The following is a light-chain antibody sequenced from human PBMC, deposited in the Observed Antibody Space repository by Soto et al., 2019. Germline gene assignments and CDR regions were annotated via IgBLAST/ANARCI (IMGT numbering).Light chain of an antibody. CDR2: GAS. Sequence: EIVLTQSPGTLSLSPGERATLSCRASQSISSSYLAWYQQKPGQAPRLLIYGASNMATGIPDRFSGSGSGTYCTLTISRLLPEVFAVYYCQQYGSSPITFGPGTKVEIK. J-gene: IGKJ3*01. CDR1: QSISSSY. CDR3: QQYGSSPIT. V-gene: IGKV3-20*01.